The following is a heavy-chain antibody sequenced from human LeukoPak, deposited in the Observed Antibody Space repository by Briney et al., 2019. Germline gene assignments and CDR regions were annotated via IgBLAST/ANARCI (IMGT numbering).Heavy chain of an antibody. D-gene: IGHD5-18*01. V-gene: IGHV3-48*03. Sequence: GGSLRLSCAASGFTFTSYEMNWVRQSPGKGLEWVSCISSSGSTIYYADSVKGRFTISRDNAKNSLYLQMDSLRAEDTAVYYCARDRYTVMVMGYYGMDVWGKGTTVTVSS. CDR2: ISSSGSTI. J-gene: IGHJ6*04. CDR1: GFTFTSYE. CDR3: ARDRYTVMVMGYYGMDV.